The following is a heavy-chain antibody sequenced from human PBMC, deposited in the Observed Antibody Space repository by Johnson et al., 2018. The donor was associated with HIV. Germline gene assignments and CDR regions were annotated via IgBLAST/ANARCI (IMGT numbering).Heavy chain of an antibody. D-gene: IGHD3-16*02. CDR3: AREWGIITFGGVIPRNAFDI. V-gene: IGHV3-9*03. J-gene: IGHJ3*02. Sequence: QLVESGGGLLQPGRSLRLSCAASGFTIEDYAMHWVRQAPGKGMEWVSGITWNGETIDSADSVRGRFTLSRDNSKNTLYLQMGSLRAEDMAVYSCAREWGIITFGGVIPRNAFDIWGQGTMVTVSS. CDR1: GFTIEDYA. CDR2: ITWNGETI.